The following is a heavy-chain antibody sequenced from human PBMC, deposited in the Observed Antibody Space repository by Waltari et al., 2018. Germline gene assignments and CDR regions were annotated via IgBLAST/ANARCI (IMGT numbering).Heavy chain of an antibody. Sequence: QVQLVQSGAEVKKPGASGKVSCKASGYTFTSYYMHWVRQAPGQGLEWMGIINPSGGSTSYGQKFQGRVTMTRDTSTSTVYMELSSLRSEDTAVYYCARVGYGDYEYYFDYWGQGTLVTVAS. CDR2: INPSGGST. D-gene: IGHD4-17*01. CDR1: GYTFTSYY. J-gene: IGHJ4*02. V-gene: IGHV1-46*03. CDR3: ARVGYGDYEYYFDY.